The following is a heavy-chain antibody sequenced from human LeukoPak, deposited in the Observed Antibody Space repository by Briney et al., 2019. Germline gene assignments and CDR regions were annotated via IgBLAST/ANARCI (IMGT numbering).Heavy chain of an antibody. Sequence: GGSLRLSCAASGFTFSSYWMHWVRQAPGKGLVWVSHINSDGSSTSYADSVKGRFTISRDNAKNTLYLQMNSLRAEDTAVYYCAGRDAFDIWGQGTMVTVSS. J-gene: IGHJ3*02. CDR3: AGRDAFDI. CDR2: INSDGSST. CDR1: GFTFSSYW. V-gene: IGHV3-74*01.